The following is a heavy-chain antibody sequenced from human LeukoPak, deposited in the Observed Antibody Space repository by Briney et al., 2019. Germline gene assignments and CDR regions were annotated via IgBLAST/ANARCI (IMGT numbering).Heavy chain of an antibody. V-gene: IGHV1-2*02. D-gene: IGHD6-13*01. CDR2: IHPNSGAT. Sequence: ASVKVSCKTSGYTFTDYYLHWVRQAPGQGLEWVGWIHPNSGATHYAQKFQGRLTMTRDTSISTVYMELTRLRSDDTAVYYCARDQSVRLLQTSSTYFKHVFAIWGQGSMVTVSS. CDR1: GYTFTDYY. J-gene: IGHJ3*02. CDR3: ARDQSVRLLQTSSTYFKHVFAI.